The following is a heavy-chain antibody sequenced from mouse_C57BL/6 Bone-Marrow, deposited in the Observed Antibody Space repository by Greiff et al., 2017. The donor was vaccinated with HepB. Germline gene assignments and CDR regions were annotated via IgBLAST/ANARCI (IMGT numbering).Heavy chain of an antibody. Sequence: VKLMESGPELVKPGASVKISCKASGYAFSSSWMNWVKQRPGKGLEWIGRIYPGDGDTNYNGKFKGKATLTADKSSSTAYMQLSSLTSEDSAVYFCARVVATNYFDYWGQGTTLTVSS. V-gene: IGHV1-82*01. CDR2: IYPGDGDT. CDR1: GYAFSSSW. CDR3: ARVVATNYFDY. D-gene: IGHD1-1*01. J-gene: IGHJ2*01.